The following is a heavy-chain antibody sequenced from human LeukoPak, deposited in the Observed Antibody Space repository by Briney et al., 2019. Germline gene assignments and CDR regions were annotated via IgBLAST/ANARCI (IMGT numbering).Heavy chain of an antibody. CDR1: GGPITTSSYY. Sequence: SETLSLTCSVSGGPITTSSYYWGWLRQPPEKGLEWIGYIYYSGSTNYNPSLKSRVTISVDTSKNQFSLKLSSVTAADTAVYYCASTTPIAAAGKFYYYYGMDVWGQGTTVTVSS. J-gene: IGHJ6*02. CDR3: ASTTPIAAAGKFYYYYGMDV. D-gene: IGHD6-13*01. CDR2: IYYSGST. V-gene: IGHV4-61*05.